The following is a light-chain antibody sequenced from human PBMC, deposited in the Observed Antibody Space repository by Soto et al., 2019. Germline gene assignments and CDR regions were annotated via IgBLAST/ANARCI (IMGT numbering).Light chain of an antibody. V-gene: IGLV2-14*01. CDR2: EVS. CDR3: TSYTTISTLYV. CDR1: SSDVGNYKY. Sequence: QSALTQPASVSGSPGQSITISCTGTSSDVGNYKYVSWYQQHPGKAPKLMIYEVSNRPSGVSNRFSGSKSGNTASLTISGLQAEDEADYYCTSYTTISTLYVFGSGTKVTVL. J-gene: IGLJ1*01.